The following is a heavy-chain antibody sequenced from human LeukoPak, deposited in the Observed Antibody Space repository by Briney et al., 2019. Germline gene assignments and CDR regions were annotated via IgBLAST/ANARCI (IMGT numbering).Heavy chain of an antibody. CDR2: INHSGST. CDR1: GGSFSGYY. V-gene: IGHV4-34*01. Sequence: SETLSLTCAVYGGSFSGYYWSWIRQPPGKGLEWIGEINHSGSTNYNPSLKSRVTISVDTSKNQFSLKLSSVTAADTAVYYCARGKSDYPDYWGQGTLVTVSS. J-gene: IGHJ4*02. CDR3: ARGKSDYPDY.